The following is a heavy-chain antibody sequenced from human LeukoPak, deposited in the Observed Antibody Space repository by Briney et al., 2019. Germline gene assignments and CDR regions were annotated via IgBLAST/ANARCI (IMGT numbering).Heavy chain of an antibody. CDR3: ARKFGGFDY. CDR2: IKHDGSEK. D-gene: IGHD3-16*01. Sequence: QAGGSLRLSCEGSGFTFSTYYMSWVRQAPGKGLEWVANIKHDGSEKFYVDSVKGRFTVSRDNAKNSVFLQMNSLRAEDTAVYYCARKFGGFDYWGQGTLVTVSS. CDR1: GFTFSTYY. J-gene: IGHJ4*02. V-gene: IGHV3-7*03.